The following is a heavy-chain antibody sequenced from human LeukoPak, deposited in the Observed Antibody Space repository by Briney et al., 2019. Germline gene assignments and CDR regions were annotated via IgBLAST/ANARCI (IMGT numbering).Heavy chain of an antibody. CDR1: GGSFSGYY. CDR3: ARGLRGYSGYDHSYYFDY. CDR2: INHSGST. J-gene: IGHJ4*02. Sequence: PSETLSLTCAVYGGSFSGYYWSWIRQPPGKGLEWIGEINHSGSTNYNPSLKSRVTISVDTSKNQFSLKLSSVTAADTAVYYCARGLRGYSGYDHSYYFDYWGQGTLVTVSS. V-gene: IGHV4-34*01. D-gene: IGHD5-12*01.